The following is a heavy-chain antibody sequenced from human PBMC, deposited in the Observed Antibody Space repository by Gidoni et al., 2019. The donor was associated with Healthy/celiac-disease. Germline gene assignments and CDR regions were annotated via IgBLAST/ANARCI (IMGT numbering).Heavy chain of an antibody. Sequence: VQLVESGGGVVQPGRSLRLSCAASGFTFSSDATPWVRQAPVKGLEWVSVISYDGSNKYYADSVKGRFTISRDNSKNTLYLQMNSLRAEDTAVYYCARDRYCSSTSCLTGGYGMDVWGKGTTVTVSS. J-gene: IGHJ6*04. CDR3: ARDRYCSSTSCLTGGYGMDV. V-gene: IGHV3-30-3*01. CDR1: GFTFSSDA. CDR2: ISYDGSNK. D-gene: IGHD2-2*01.